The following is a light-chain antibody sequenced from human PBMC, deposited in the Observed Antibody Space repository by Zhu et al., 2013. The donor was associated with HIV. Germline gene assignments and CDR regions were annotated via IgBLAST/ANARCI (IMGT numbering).Light chain of an antibody. CDR2: AAS. CDR3: QQYNSYPWT. V-gene: IGKV1-9*01. Sequence: IQLTQSPSSLSASVGDRVTITCRASQGISSYLAWYQHKSGRAPKLLISAASSLQSGVTSRFSGSGSGTEFTLTISSLQPDDFATYYCQQYNSYPWTFGQGTKVEIK. CDR1: QGISSY. J-gene: IGKJ1*01.